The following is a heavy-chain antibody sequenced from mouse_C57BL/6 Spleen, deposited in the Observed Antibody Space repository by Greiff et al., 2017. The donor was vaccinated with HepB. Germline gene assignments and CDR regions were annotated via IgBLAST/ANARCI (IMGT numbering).Heavy chain of an antibody. Sequence: QVQLKESGAELVKPGASVKLSCKASGYTFTEYTIHWVKQRSGQGLEWIGWFYPGSGSIKYNEKFKDKATLTADKSSSTVYMELSRLTSEDSAVYFCARHEDLYYGSSYKLWYFDVWGTGTTVTVSS. CDR2: FYPGSGSI. V-gene: IGHV1-62-2*01. J-gene: IGHJ1*03. CDR3: ARHEDLYYGSSYKLWYFDV. CDR1: GYTFTEYT. D-gene: IGHD1-1*01.